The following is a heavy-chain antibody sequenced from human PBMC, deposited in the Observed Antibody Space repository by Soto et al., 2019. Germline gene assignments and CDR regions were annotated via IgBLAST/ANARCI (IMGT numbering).Heavy chain of an antibody. D-gene: IGHD1-26*01. CDR3: ASNSGSYSRAFDY. V-gene: IGHV1-18*01. Sequence: ASVKVSCEASGYTFTSYGISWVRQAPGQGLERMGWISAYNGNTNYAQKLQGRVTMTTDTSTNTAYMELRSLRSDDTAVYYCASNSGSYSRAFDYWGQGTLVTVSS. J-gene: IGHJ4*02. CDR2: ISAYNGNT. CDR1: GYTFTSYG.